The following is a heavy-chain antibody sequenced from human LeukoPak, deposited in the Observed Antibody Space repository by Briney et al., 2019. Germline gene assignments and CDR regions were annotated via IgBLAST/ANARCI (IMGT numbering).Heavy chain of an antibody. Sequence: SGTLSLTCTVSGGSISSGSYYWGWIRQPPGKGLEWIGSIYYSGSTYYNPSLKSRVTISVDTSKNQFSLKLSSVTAADTAVYYCARKGAGYSSGWYAEDYWSQGTLVTVSS. CDR1: GGSISSGSYY. J-gene: IGHJ4*02. CDR2: IYYSGST. CDR3: ARKGAGYSSGWYAEDY. D-gene: IGHD6-19*01. V-gene: IGHV4-39*07.